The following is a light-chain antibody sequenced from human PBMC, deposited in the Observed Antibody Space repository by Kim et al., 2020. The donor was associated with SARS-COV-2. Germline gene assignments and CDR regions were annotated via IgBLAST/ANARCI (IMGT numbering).Light chain of an antibody. CDR1: QSVSSN. Sequence: SPGERVTLSCRASQSVSSNLAWYQQKPGQAPRLLVYGASSRATGLPARFSGSGSGTEFTLTISSLQSEDFAVYYCQQYYNWPPITFGQGTRLEIK. CDR2: GAS. CDR3: QQYYNWPPIT. V-gene: IGKV3-15*01. J-gene: IGKJ5*01.